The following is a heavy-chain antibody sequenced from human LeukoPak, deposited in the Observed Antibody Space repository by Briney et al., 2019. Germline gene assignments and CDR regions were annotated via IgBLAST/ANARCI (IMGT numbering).Heavy chain of an antibody. CDR2: ISGSGGSP. CDR1: GFTFSNFA. V-gene: IGHV3-23*01. CDR3: ARATMMPFY. Sequence: GSLRISCAASGFTFSNFAMSWVRQAPGKGLEWVSAISGSGGSPYYADSVKGRFAISRDNSKNTLHLQMNSLRAEDTAVYYCARATMMPFYWGQGTLVTVSS. D-gene: IGHD3-22*01. J-gene: IGHJ1*01.